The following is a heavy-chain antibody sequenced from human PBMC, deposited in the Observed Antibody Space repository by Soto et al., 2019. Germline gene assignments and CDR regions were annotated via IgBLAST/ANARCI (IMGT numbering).Heavy chain of an antibody. CDR3: ARDRGFTAMAHDAFDS. CDR1: GYTFTSYG. CDR2: ISAYNGNT. D-gene: IGHD5-18*01. J-gene: IGHJ3*02. V-gene: IGHV1-18*01. Sequence: QVQLVLSGAEVKKPGASVKVSCKPSGYTFTSYGISWVRQAPGQELEWMGWISAYNGNTNYAQKLQGRVTMTTDTCTSTAYMWLRSQRSDDTAVYYCARDRGFTAMAHDAFDSWGQGRMVTVSS.